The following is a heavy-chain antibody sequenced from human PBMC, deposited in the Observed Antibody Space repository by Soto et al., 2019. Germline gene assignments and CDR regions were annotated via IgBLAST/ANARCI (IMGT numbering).Heavy chain of an antibody. CDR1: GGSISSGGYY. CDR3: ARDMGYYYDSSGYPGVGFDY. V-gene: IGHV4-31*03. J-gene: IGHJ4*02. Sequence: HVQLQESGPGLVKPSQTLSLTCTVSGGSISSGGYYWSWIRQHPGKGLEWIGYIYYSGSTYYNPSLKSRVTISVYTSKNQFSLKLSSVTAADTAVYYCARDMGYYYDSSGYPGVGFDYWGQGTLVTVSS. CDR2: IYYSGST. D-gene: IGHD3-22*01.